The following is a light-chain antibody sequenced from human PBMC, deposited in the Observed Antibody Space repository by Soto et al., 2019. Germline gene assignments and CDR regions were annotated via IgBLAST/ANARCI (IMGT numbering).Light chain of an antibody. CDR1: QYINTR. CDR2: KAS. J-gene: IGKJ5*01. V-gene: IGKV1-5*03. Sequence: TQSPATLSSFPGDRVTLSCRASQYINTRLAWYQVKPGKAPNLLIYKASILQSGVPSRFSGSASGAEFTLTISSLQPDDFGTYFCQQSYTFGQGTRLEIK. CDR3: QQSYT.